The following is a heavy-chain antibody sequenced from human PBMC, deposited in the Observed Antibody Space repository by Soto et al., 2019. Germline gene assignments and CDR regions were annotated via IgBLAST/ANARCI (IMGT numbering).Heavy chain of an antibody. Sequence: ASVKDSCKASGYTFTSYGISWVRQAPGQGLEWMGWISAYNGNTNYAQKLQGRVTMTTDTSTSTAYMELRSLRSDDTAVYYCARGPISDSSGYYLGDEYFQHWGQGTLVTVSS. CDR1: GYTFTSYG. CDR2: ISAYNGNT. J-gene: IGHJ1*01. CDR3: ARGPISDSSGYYLGDEYFQH. V-gene: IGHV1-18*04. D-gene: IGHD3-22*01.